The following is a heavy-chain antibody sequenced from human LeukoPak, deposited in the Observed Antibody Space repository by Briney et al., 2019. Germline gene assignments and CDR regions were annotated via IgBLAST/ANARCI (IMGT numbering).Heavy chain of an antibody. CDR2: INPNSGGT. J-gene: IGHJ3*01. D-gene: IGHD3-22*01. Sequence: VASVKVSCKASGYTFTDYFVHWVRQAPGQGLEWMGWINPNSGGTTYAQKFLGRFTMTRDTSVSTAYMEMNWLQSDDTAIYYCAKTGGGGRYYDLFDFWGQGTMVTVSS. CDR1: GYTFTDYF. V-gene: IGHV1-2*02. CDR3: AKTGGGGRYYDLFDF.